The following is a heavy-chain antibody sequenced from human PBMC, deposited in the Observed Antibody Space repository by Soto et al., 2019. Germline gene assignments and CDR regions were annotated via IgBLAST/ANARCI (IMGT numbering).Heavy chain of an antibody. V-gene: IGHV4-4*02. CDR1: GGSISSSNW. J-gene: IGHJ4*02. D-gene: IGHD6-13*01. CDR2: IYHSGST. Sequence: SETLSLTCSVSGGSISSSNWWSWVRQPPGKGLEWIGEIYHSGSTNYNPSIKSRVTISVDKSKNQFSLKLSSVTAADTAVYYCASMGYSSSQGYWGQGTLVTVSS. CDR3: ASMGYSSSQGY.